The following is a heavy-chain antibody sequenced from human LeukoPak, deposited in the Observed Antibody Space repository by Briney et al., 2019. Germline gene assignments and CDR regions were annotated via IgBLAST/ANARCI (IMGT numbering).Heavy chain of an antibody. D-gene: IGHD6-13*01. CDR1: GFTFSSYS. CDR3: ARIAAAGPS. V-gene: IGHV3-48*04. Sequence: GGSLRLSCAASGFTFSSYSMNWVRQAPGKGLEWVSYISSSSTIYYADSVKGRFTISRDNAKNSLYLQMNSLRAEDTAVYYCARIAAAGPSWGQGTLVTVSS. CDR2: ISSSSTI. J-gene: IGHJ4*02.